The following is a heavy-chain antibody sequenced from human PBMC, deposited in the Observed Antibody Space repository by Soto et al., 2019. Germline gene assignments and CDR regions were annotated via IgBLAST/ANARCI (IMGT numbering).Heavy chain of an antibody. V-gene: IGHV1-2*02. CDR3: ARVRDVTTATFDY. J-gene: IGHJ4*02. CDR1: GYSFTGYF. Sequence: ASVKVSCKVSGYSFTGYFMHWVRQAPGQGLEWMGWINPNSGGRNFAQKFQGRVTMTRDTSVNTAYMELSGLTSDDTAFYYCARVRDVTTATFDYWGQGTLVTVSS. CDR2: INPNSGGR. D-gene: IGHD4-4*01.